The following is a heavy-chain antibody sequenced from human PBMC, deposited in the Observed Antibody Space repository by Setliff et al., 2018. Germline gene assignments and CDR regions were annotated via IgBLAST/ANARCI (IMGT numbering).Heavy chain of an antibody. CDR3: AKAGGSGFGMDYLDS. V-gene: IGHV3-23*01. J-gene: IGHJ4*02. CDR1: GSTFNHFA. CDR2: ISGDSSFT. D-gene: IGHD3-3*01. Sequence: GGSLRLSCATSGSTFNHFAMAWVRQAPGKGLEWVSIISGDSSFTNYADSVRGRATIFRDSSGNNVYLHMNSLTAADAAMYYCAKAGGSGFGMDYLDSWGQGTLVTV.